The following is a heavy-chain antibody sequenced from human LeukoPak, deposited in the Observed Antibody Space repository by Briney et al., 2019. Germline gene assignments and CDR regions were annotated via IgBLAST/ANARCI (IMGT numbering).Heavy chain of an antibody. J-gene: IGHJ4*02. V-gene: IGHV3-23*01. CDR1: GFTFSNYA. CDR3: ARDMSVDRIHYFAY. CDR2: ISASGGST. Sequence: QPGGSLRLSCAASGFTFSNYAMSWVRQAPGKGLEWVSSISASGGSTYYADSVKGRFTISRDSSRNTLYLQMNSLRTEDTALYYCARDMSVDRIHYFAYWGQGTLVAVSS. D-gene: IGHD3-10*02.